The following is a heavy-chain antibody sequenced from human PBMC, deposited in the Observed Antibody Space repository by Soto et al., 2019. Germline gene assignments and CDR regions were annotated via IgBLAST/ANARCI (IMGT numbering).Heavy chain of an antibody. J-gene: IGHJ5*02. CDR3: ALDADLAGGDWFDP. CDR1: GYTFTKFY. V-gene: IGHV1-46*01. CDR2: INPSRGDT. Sequence: QVQLVQSGAEVKKPGASVKVTCKASGYTFTKFYMYWLRQAPGQGLEWVGTINPSRGDTTYAQKFQGRVTMTRDTSTSTLYMELSSLRSEDTAVYYCALDADLAGGDWFDPWAQGTLVTVSS. D-gene: IGHD1-26*01.